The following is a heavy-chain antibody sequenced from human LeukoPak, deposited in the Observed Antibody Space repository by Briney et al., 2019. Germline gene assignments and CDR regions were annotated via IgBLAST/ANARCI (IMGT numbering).Heavy chain of an antibody. J-gene: IGHJ6*02. V-gene: IGHV4-34*01. CDR3: ARGRIVVVPAGYYGMDV. CDR1: GGSFSGYY. CDR2: INHSGST. Sequence: SETLSLTCAVYGGSFSGYYWSWIRQPPGKGLEWIGEINHSGSTNYNPSLTSRVTISVDTSKNQFSLKLSSVTAADTAVYYCARGRIVVVPAGYYGMDVWGQGTTVTVSS. D-gene: IGHD2-2*01.